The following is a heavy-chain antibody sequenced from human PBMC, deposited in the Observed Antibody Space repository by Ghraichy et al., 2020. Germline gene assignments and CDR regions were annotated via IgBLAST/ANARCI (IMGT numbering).Heavy chain of an antibody. J-gene: IGHJ3*02. CDR1: GFTFRTYG. CDR3: VKENGDYIFSAFDI. Sequence: GESLNISCEASGFTFRTYGMSWVRQAPGKGLEWVSSISGSGGITYYADSVKGRFTTSRDNFKETLYLQMHSLRAEDTAIYYCVKENGDYIFSAFDIWGQGTVVTVSS. D-gene: IGHD4-17*01. CDR2: ISGSGGIT. V-gene: IGHV3-23*01.